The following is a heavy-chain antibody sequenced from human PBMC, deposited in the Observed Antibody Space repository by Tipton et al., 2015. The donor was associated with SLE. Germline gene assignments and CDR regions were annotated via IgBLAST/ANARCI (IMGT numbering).Heavy chain of an antibody. CDR2: INHSGST. Sequence: LRLSCAVYGGSFSNYYWSWIRQPPGKGLEWIAEINHSGSTNYNPSLKSRVTISVDTSKNQFSLKLSSVTAADTAVYYCARDGDCGGDCRPFDYWGQGTLVTVSS. J-gene: IGHJ4*02. CDR3: ARDGDCGGDCRPFDY. D-gene: IGHD2-21*02. V-gene: IGHV4-34*01. CDR1: GGSFSNYY.